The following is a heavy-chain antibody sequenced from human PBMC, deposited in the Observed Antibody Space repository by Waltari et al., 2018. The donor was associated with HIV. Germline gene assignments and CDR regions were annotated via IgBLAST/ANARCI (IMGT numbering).Heavy chain of an antibody. CDR1: GFSLNTNGVG. CDR3: VHNHFWSAHRRYFDS. D-gene: IGHD3-3*02. CDR2: IYWDNDQ. Sequence: QITLKESGPTLVKPTQTLTLTCTFSGFSLNTNGVGVGWIRQSPGKALEWLALIYWDNDQYYSPSLKNRLTVTKDTPKNQVVLRMKNMASVDTGTYYCVHNHFWSAHRRYFDSWGQGSLVTVFS. J-gene: IGHJ4*02. V-gene: IGHV2-5*02.